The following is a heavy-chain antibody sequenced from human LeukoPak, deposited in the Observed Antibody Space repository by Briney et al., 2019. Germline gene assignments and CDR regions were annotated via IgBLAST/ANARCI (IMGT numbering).Heavy chain of an antibody. CDR1: GGSISSSSYY. V-gene: IGHV4-39*01. J-gene: IGHJ6*03. CDR2: IYYSGST. Sequence: SETLSLTCTVSGGSISSSSYYWGWIRQPLGKGLEWIGSIYYSGSTYYNPSLKSRVTISVDTSKNQFSLKLSSVTAADTAVYYCARHCGSGSYYYYYYYMDVWGKGTTVTISS. D-gene: IGHD3-10*01. CDR3: ARHCGSGSYYYYYYYMDV.